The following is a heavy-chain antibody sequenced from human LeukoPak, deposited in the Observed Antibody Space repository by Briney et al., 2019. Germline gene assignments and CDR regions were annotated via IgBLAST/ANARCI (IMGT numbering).Heavy chain of an antibody. Sequence: PGGSLRLSCAASGFTSSDYTVNWVRQAPGKGLEWVSYISGNNAIYYADSVKGRFTISRDNADNSLYLRMNGLRDEDTAVYYCARGGGRAFWFFDLWGRGTLVTVSS. D-gene: IGHD1-26*01. CDR3: ARGGGRAFWFFDL. CDR1: GFTSSDYT. V-gene: IGHV3-48*02. J-gene: IGHJ2*01. CDR2: ISGNNAI.